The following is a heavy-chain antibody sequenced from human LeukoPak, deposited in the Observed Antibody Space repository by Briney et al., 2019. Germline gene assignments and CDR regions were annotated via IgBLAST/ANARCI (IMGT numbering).Heavy chain of an antibody. J-gene: IGHJ6*03. CDR3: ARVNVQAMVITGYYYMDV. CDR2: IYVTGST. Sequence: SETLSLTCTISGGSFSNHYWNWIRQPAGKGLEWIGRIYVTGSTNYNPSLKSRVTMSVDTSKNQFSLKLSSVTAADTAVYYCARVNVQAMVITGYYYMDVWGKGSTVTVSS. V-gene: IGHV4-4*07. D-gene: IGHD3-22*01. CDR1: GGSFSNHY.